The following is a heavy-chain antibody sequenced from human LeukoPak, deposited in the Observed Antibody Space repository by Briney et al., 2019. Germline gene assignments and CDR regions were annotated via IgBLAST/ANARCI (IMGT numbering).Heavy chain of an antibody. CDR2: IRYDGSNK. D-gene: IGHD6-6*01. J-gene: IGHJ4*02. V-gene: IGHV3-30*02. CDR1: GFTFSSYG. Sequence: GGSLRLSCAASGFTFSSYGMHWVRQAPGKGLERVAFIRYDGSNKCYADSVKGRFTISRDNSKNTLYLQMNSLRAEDTAVYYCAKDQIAAFDYWGQGTLVTVSS. CDR3: AKDQIAAFDY.